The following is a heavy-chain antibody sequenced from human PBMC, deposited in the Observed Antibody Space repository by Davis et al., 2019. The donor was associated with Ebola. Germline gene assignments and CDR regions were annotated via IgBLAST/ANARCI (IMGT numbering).Heavy chain of an antibody. Sequence: ASVKVSCKASGGTFSSYTISWVRQAPGQGLEWMGWISAYNGNTNYAQKLQGRVTMTTDTSTSTAYMELRSLRSDDTAVYYYARVRFLEWGTNYYYYYGMDVWGQGTTVTVSS. J-gene: IGHJ6*02. CDR2: ISAYNGNT. CDR3: ARVRFLEWGTNYYYYYGMDV. V-gene: IGHV1-18*01. CDR1: GGTFSSYT. D-gene: IGHD3-3*01.